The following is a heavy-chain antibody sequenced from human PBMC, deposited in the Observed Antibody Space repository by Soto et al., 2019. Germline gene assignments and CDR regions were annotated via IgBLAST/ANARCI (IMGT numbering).Heavy chain of an antibody. D-gene: IGHD3-22*01. CDR3: ARDGDYYDSSGYPHLGTFDI. J-gene: IGHJ3*02. CDR2: IWYDGSNK. Sequence: QVQLVESGGGVVQPGRSLRLSCAASGFTFSSYGMHWGRQAPGKGLEWVAVIWYDGSNKYYADSVKGRFTISRDNYKNTLYLQMNRLRAEDTAVYYCARDGDYYDSSGYPHLGTFDIWGQGTMVTVSS. CDR1: GFTFSSYG. V-gene: IGHV3-33*01.